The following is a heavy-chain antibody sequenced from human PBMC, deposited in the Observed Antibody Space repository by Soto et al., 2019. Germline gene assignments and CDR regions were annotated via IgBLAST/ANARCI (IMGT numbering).Heavy chain of an antibody. CDR1: GYSIASSTF. D-gene: IGHD3-10*01. Sequence: SETLSLTCAVSGYSIASSTFWGWIRQPPGKGLEWIGSIHLGGTTYYDPSLKSRVTILLDTSRNEFSLKLSSVTAADTAVYYCARPRPNFGAVDSWGQGALVTV. CDR3: ARPRPNFGAVDS. CDR2: IHLGGTT. J-gene: IGHJ4*02. V-gene: IGHV4-38-2*01.